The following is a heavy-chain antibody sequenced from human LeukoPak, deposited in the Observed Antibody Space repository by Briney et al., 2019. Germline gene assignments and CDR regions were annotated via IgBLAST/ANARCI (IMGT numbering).Heavy chain of an antibody. V-gene: IGHV3-7*01. Sequence: GGSLRLSCAASGFTFSSYWMSWVRRAPGKGLEWVANIKQDGSEKYYVDSVKGRFTISRDNAKNSLYLQMNSLRAEDTAVYYCARDKAIYDYVWGSYRYSYDAFDIWGQGTMVTVSS. J-gene: IGHJ3*02. CDR1: GFTFSSYW. CDR2: IKQDGSEK. D-gene: IGHD3-16*02. CDR3: ARDKAIYDYVWGSYRYSYDAFDI.